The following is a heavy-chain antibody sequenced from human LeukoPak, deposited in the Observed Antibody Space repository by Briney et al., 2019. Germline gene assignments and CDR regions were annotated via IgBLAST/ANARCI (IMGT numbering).Heavy chain of an antibody. V-gene: IGHV3-7*03. J-gene: IGHJ6*03. D-gene: IGHD6-19*01. Sequence: GGSLRLSCAASGFTFSSYWMSWVRQAPGKGLEWVANIKQDGSEKYYVDSVKGRFTISRDNAKNSLYLQMNSLRAEDTAVYYCAKRGSGWYEDYYYYMDVWGKGTTVTISS. CDR1: GFTFSSYW. CDR2: IKQDGSEK. CDR3: AKRGSGWYEDYYYYMDV.